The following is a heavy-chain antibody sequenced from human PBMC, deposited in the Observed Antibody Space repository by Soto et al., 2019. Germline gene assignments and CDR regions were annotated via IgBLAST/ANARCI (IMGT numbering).Heavy chain of an antibody. CDR3: ARGSRDQRVDINWFDP. J-gene: IGHJ5*02. D-gene: IGHD5-12*01. V-gene: IGHV3-21*01. CDR1: GFTFSSYS. CDR2: ISSSSSYI. Sequence: GGSLRLSCAASGFTFSSYSMNWVRQAPGKGLEWVSSISSSSSYIYYADSVKGRFTISRDNAKNSLYLQMNSLRAEDAAVYYCARGSRDQRVDINWFDPWGQGTLVTVSS.